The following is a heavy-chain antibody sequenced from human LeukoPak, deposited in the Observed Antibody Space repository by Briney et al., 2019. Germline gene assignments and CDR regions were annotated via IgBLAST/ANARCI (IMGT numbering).Heavy chain of an antibody. J-gene: IGHJ5*02. D-gene: IGHD1-26*01. Sequence: AGGSLRVSCAASGFTFSSYWMSWVRQAPGKGLEWVANIKQDGSEKYYVDSVKGRFTISRDNAKNSLYLQMNSLRAEDTAVYYCARDKWELLSWFDPWGQGTLVTVSS. CDR1: GFTFSSYW. V-gene: IGHV3-7*01. CDR2: IKQDGSEK. CDR3: ARDKWELLSWFDP.